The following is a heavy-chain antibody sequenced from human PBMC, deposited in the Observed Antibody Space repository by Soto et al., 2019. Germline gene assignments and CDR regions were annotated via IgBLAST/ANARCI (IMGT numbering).Heavy chain of an antibody. CDR1: GGSISRGDYY. J-gene: IGHJ6*02. V-gene: IGHV4-30-4*01. Sequence: QVQLQESGPGLVKPSQTLALTCTVYGGSISRGDYYWSWIRQPPVKGLEWIGYIYISGSTYYNPSLQRRVTITVDPSKNQFSLILSSVTAADTAVHDCARASPVVTDVWSQANTFPFSS. D-gene: IGHD5-18*01. CDR3: ARASPVVTDV. CDR2: IYISGST.